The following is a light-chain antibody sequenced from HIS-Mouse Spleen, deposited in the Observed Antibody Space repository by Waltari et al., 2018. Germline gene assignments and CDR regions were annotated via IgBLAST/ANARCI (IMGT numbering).Light chain of an antibody. CDR2: LNSDGSH. Sequence: QLVLTQSPSASASLGASVKLTATLSRGHRRSATPWHQQQTEKGPRYLMKLNSDGSHSKGDGIPDRFSGSSSGAERYLTISSLQSEDEADYYCQTWGTGIRVFGGGTKLTVL. J-gene: IGLJ2*01. CDR1: RGHRRSA. V-gene: IGLV4-69*01. CDR3: QTWGTGIRV.